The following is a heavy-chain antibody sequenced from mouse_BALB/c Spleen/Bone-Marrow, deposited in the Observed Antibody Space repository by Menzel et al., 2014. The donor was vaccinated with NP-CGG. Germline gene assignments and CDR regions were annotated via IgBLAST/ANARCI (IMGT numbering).Heavy chain of an antibody. J-gene: IGHJ1*01. D-gene: IGHD2-14*01. CDR3: ERRGEGIDV. CDR1: GYSFTGYY. V-gene: IGHV1-31*01. Sequence: VQLQQSGPELVKPGASVKISCKASGYSFTGYYMHWVKQSHGNSLDWIGYIYPYNGVSSYNQKFKGKATLTVDTSSSAALKELRILTSDDSADYCVERRGEGIDVWGAGTSVSVSS. CDR2: IYPYNGVS.